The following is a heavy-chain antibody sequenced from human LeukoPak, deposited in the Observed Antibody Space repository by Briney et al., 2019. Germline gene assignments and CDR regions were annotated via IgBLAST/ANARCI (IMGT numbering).Heavy chain of an antibody. CDR3: AKDHRPGIAAAGTGGFDY. CDR1: GFTFSSYA. V-gene: IGHV3-23*01. Sequence: GGSLRPSCAASGFTFSSYAMSWVRQAPGKGLEWVSAISGSGGSTYYADSVKGRFTISRDNSKNTLYLQMNSLRAEDTAVYYCAKDHRPGIAAAGTGGFDYWGQGTLVTVSS. D-gene: IGHD6-13*01. J-gene: IGHJ4*02. CDR2: ISGSGGST.